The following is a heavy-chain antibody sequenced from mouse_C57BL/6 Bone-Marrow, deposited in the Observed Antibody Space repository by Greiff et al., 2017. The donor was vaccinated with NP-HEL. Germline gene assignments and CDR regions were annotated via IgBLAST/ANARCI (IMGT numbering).Heavy chain of an antibody. V-gene: IGHV1-64*01. D-gene: IGHD2-5*01. Sequence: QVQPQQPGAELVKPGASVKLSCKASGYTFTSYWMHWVKQRPGQGLEWIGMIHPNSGSTNYNEKFKSKATLTVDQSSSTAYMEHSSLTSEDSAVYYCARRWAAYYSNHWYFDVWGTGTTVTVSS. CDR3: ARRWAAYYSNHWYFDV. J-gene: IGHJ1*03. CDR1: GYTFTSYW. CDR2: IHPNSGST.